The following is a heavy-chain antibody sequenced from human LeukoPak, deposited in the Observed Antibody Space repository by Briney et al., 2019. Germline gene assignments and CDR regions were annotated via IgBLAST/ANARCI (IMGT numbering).Heavy chain of an antibody. CDR2: IYSGGST. CDR3: ARDAGIVGAHFDY. J-gene: IGHJ4*02. V-gene: IGHV3-53*01. CDR1: GFTVSSYY. D-gene: IGHD1-26*01. Sequence: GSLRLSCAASGFTVSSYYMSWVRQAPGKGLEWVSVIYSGGSTYYADSVKGRFTISRDNSKNTLYLQMNSLRAEDTAVYYCARDAGIVGAHFDYWGQGTLVTVSS.